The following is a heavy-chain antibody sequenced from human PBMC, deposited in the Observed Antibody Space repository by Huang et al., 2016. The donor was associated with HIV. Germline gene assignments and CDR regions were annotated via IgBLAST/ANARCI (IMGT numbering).Heavy chain of an antibody. Sequence: QVQLVQSGAEMKKSGSSVKVSCKASGGTVSSFSFTWVRQAPGHGLEWMGGIIPVHDTTDLAQKVRGRVTVTADESTNTAFMELSGLTSQDTAVYYCARGVGNSNRGFDIWGQGTLVTVS. D-gene: IGHD5-18*01. CDR1: GGTVSSFS. CDR2: IIPVHDTT. CDR3: ARGVGNSNRGFDI. V-gene: IGHV1-69*13. J-gene: IGHJ4*02.